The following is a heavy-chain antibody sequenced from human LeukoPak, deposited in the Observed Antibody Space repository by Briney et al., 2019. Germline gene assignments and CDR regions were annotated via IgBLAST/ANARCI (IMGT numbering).Heavy chain of an antibody. D-gene: IGHD4-17*01. CDR3: TTDETPYGDLFDY. CDR1: GFTFSGSA. CDR2: IRTKAYNYAT. Sequence: GGSLRLSCAASGFTFSGSAMNWVRQASGKGLEWVGRIRTKAYNYATAYSTSVKGRFTISRDDSKNTTYLQMNSLKTEDTAVYYSTTDETPYGDLFDYWGQGTLVTVSS. V-gene: IGHV3-73*01. J-gene: IGHJ4*02.